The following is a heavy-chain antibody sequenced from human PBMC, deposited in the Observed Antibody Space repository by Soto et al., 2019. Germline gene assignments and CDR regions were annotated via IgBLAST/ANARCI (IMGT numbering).Heavy chain of an antibody. V-gene: IGHV3-33*01. CDR2: IWYDGSNK. Sequence: GGSLRLSCAASGFTFGSYGMHWVRQAPGKGLEWVAVIWYDGSNKYYADSVKGRFTISRDNSKNTLYLQMNSLRAEDTAVYYCASSSGYDGYYYYYGMDLWGQGATVTVSS. D-gene: IGHD5-12*01. CDR1: GFTFGSYG. CDR3: ASSSGYDGYYYYYGMDL. J-gene: IGHJ6*02.